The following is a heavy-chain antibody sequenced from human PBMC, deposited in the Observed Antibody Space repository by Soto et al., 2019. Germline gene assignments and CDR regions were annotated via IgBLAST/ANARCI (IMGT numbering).Heavy chain of an antibody. CDR1: GCSFTSNNW. Sequence: XETLSLTCAVAGCSFTSNNWWTWVRQPPGQGLEWIGEIYRTGSTNYNPSLKSRITISLDKSENQFSLKVTSLTAADTAVYYCASRDPGTSVDYWGQGTLVTVSS. D-gene: IGHD1-7*01. CDR3: ASRDPGTSVDY. V-gene: IGHV4-4*02. J-gene: IGHJ4*02. CDR2: IYRTGST.